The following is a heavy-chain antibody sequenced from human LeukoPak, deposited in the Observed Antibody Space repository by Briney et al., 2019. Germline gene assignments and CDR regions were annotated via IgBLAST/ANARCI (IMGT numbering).Heavy chain of an antibody. V-gene: IGHV3-21*01. D-gene: IGHD2-2*02. CDR3: ARLSYTANFDY. CDR1: GFTFSSYS. CDR2: ISSSSSYI. Sequence: GGSLRLSCAASGFTFSSYSMNWVRQAPGKGLGWVSSISSSSSYIYYADSVKGRFTISRDNAKNSLYLQMNSLRAEDTAVYYCARLSYTANFDYWGQGTLVTVSS. J-gene: IGHJ4*02.